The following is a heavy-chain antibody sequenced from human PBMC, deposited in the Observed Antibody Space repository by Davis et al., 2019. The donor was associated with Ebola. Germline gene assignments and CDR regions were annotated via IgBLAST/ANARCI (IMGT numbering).Heavy chain of an antibody. J-gene: IGHJ4*02. Sequence: GESLKISCAASGFTFSSYAVHWVRQAPGKGLEYVSAISSNGGSTYYADSVKGRFTISRDNSKNTLYLQMSSLRAEDTAVYYCVKEDRFSIAAAGTRHYYFDYWGQGTLVTVSS. CDR2: ISSNGGST. V-gene: IGHV3-64D*06. CDR1: GFTFSSYA. CDR3: VKEDRFSIAAAGTRHYYFDY. D-gene: IGHD6-13*01.